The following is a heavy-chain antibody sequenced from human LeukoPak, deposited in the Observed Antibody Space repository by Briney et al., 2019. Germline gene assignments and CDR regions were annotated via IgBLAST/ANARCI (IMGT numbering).Heavy chain of an antibody. CDR3: ARARRVDRNYGDSYWYFDL. CDR1: GGSISSYY. J-gene: IGHJ2*01. CDR2: IYYSGST. D-gene: IGHD4-17*01. Sequence: SETLSLTCTVSGGSISSYYWSWIRQPPGKGLEWIGCIYYSGSTNYNPSLKSRGTILVDTSKNQFSLKLSSVTAADTAVYYCARARRVDRNYGDSYWYFDLWGRGTLVTVSS. V-gene: IGHV4-59*01.